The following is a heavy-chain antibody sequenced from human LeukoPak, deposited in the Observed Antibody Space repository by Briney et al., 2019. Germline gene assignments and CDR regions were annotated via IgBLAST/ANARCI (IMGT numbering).Heavy chain of an antibody. CDR3: ARGYSSGWYYFDY. Sequence: GGSLRLSCAASGFALSSYWMHWVRHAPGKGLVWVSRINSDGSSTSYADSVKGRFTISRDNAKNTLYLQMNSLRAEDTAVYYCARGYSSGWYYFDYWGQGTLVTVSS. V-gene: IGHV3-74*01. J-gene: IGHJ4*02. CDR1: GFALSSYW. CDR2: INSDGSST. D-gene: IGHD6-19*01.